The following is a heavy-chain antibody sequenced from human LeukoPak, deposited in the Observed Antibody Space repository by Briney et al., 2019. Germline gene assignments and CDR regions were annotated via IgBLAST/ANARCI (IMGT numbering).Heavy chain of an antibody. CDR1: GFIFGDSS. J-gene: IGHJ5*02. CDR3: AITALPGDKICLYP. V-gene: IGHV3-48*01. Sequence: GGSLRLSCAASGFIFGDSSMNWVRQAPGKGLEWLSYISGSGGTMHYADSVQGRFTISRDNAKSSLYLQMKSLRAEDTAVYYCAITALPGDKICLYPWDQGTLVTVPS. CDR2: ISGSGGTM. D-gene: IGHD6-6*01.